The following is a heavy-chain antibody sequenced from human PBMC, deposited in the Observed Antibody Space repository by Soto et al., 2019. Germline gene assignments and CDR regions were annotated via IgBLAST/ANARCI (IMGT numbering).Heavy chain of an antibody. Sequence: PGGSLRLSCAASGFTFSSYGMHWVRQAPGKGLEWVAVISYDGSNKYYADSVKGRFTISRDNSKNTLYLQMNSLRAEDTAVYYCAKDLRADYYDSSGQPDYWGQGTLVTVSS. V-gene: IGHV3-30*18. CDR1: GFTFSSYG. J-gene: IGHJ4*02. CDR3: AKDLRADYYDSSGQPDY. D-gene: IGHD3-22*01. CDR2: ISYDGSNK.